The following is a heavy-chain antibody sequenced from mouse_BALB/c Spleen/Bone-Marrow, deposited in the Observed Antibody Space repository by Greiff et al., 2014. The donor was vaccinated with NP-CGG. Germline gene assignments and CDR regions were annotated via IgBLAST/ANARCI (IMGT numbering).Heavy chain of an antibody. CDR1: GFTFSSYG. CDR2: INNNGGST. V-gene: IGHV5-6-3*01. Sequence: EVKLMESGGGLVQPGGSLKLSCVASGFTFSSYGMSWVRQTPDKRLELVATINNNGGSTYYPDSVKGQFTISRDNAKKTLYLQXXXXXSXDTAMYYCARVYGWYFDVWGAGTTVTVSS. D-gene: IGHD1-1*01. CDR3: ARVYGWYFDV. J-gene: IGHJ1*01.